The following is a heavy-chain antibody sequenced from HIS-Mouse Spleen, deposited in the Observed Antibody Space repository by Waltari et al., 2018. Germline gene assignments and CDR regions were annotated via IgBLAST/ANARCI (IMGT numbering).Heavy chain of an antibody. CDR3: ARDLDYYGSGSYYKGWFDP. CDR1: GGSISSGDYY. Sequence: QVQLQESGPGLVKPSQTLSLTCTVSGGSISSGDYYWSWIRQPPGKGLEWIGYIYYSGGTYYNPSLKSRVTISVDTSKNQFSLKLSSVTAADTAVYYCARDLDYYGSGSYYKGWFDPWGQGTLVTVSS. CDR2: IYYSGGT. V-gene: IGHV4-30-4*01. J-gene: IGHJ5*02. D-gene: IGHD3-10*01.